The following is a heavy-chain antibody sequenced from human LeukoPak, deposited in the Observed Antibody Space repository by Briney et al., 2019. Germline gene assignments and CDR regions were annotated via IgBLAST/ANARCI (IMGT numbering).Heavy chain of an antibody. CDR1: GASIISSIYY. CDR2: IYYSGST. J-gene: IGHJ4*02. CDR3: ARGVGLTQGGAFDF. D-gene: IGHD3-16*01. V-gene: IGHV4-39*07. Sequence: SETLSLTCTVSGASIISSIYYWGWIRQPPGKGLEWIGTIYYSGSTYYNPSLKSRVTLSVDTSKNQLSLKLTSVTAADTAVYYCARGVGLTQGGAFDFWGQGTLVTVSS.